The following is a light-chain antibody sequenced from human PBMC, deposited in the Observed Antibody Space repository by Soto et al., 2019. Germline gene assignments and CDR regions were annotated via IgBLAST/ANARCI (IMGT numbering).Light chain of an antibody. V-gene: IGKV1-33*01. J-gene: IGKJ5*01. CDR2: DAS. CDR1: QDINKN. Sequence: DIQLTQSPSVLSASVGDRVTITFQASQDINKNLIWYQQKPGKAPKLLIYDASDLETGVPSRFSGSGSGTGFTFTISSLQPEDFATYYCQQYESLPLTFGQGTRLEVK. CDR3: QQYESLPLT.